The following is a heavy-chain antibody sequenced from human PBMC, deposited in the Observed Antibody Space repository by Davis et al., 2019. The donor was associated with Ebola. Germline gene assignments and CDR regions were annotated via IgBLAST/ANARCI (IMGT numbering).Heavy chain of an antibody. Sequence: ASVKVSCKASGYTFTSYYMHWVRQAPGQGLEWMGIINPSGGSTSYAQKFQGRVTMTRDTSTSTVYMELSSLRSEDTAAYYCARELIVVVVAANGYYYYGMDVWGKGTTVTVSS. CDR1: GYTFTSYY. CDR3: ARELIVVVVAANGYYYYGMDV. D-gene: IGHD2-15*01. J-gene: IGHJ6*04. CDR2: INPSGGST. V-gene: IGHV1-46*01.